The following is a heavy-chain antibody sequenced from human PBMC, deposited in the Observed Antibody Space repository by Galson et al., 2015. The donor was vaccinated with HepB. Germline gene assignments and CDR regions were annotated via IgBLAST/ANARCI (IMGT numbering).Heavy chain of an antibody. D-gene: IGHD3-16*01. V-gene: IGHV3-30*02. CDR1: GFTFSQYG. Sequence: SLRLSCAASGFTFSQYGMHWVRQAPGKGLVWVATIWYDGGQKLYADSVKGRFTISRDTSKNTLYLQANSLKPEDTAIYYCATGGSVSTLDYWGQGALVTVSP. J-gene: IGHJ4*02. CDR3: ATGGSVSTLDY. CDR2: IWYDGGQK.